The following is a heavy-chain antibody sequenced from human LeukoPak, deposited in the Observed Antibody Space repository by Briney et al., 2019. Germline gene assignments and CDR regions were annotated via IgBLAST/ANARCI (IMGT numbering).Heavy chain of an antibody. D-gene: IGHD3-9*01. Sequence: GASVKVFCKASGYTFTSYDINWVRQATGQGLEWMGWMNPNSGNTGYAQKFQGRVTITRNTSISTAYMELSSLRSEDTAVYYCAREPGITIYESGAFDIWGQGTMVTVSS. CDR1: GYTFTSYD. V-gene: IGHV1-8*03. CDR2: MNPNSGNT. J-gene: IGHJ3*02. CDR3: AREPGITIYESGAFDI.